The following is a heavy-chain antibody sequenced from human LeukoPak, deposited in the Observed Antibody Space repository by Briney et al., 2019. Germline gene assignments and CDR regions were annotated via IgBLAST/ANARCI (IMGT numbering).Heavy chain of an antibody. CDR1: GFTFGDYA. CDR3: TRDFLGGSPAGSNY. Sequence: GGSLRLSCIASGFTFGDYAVSWFRQAPGKGLEWVGFIRSNTYGGTTEYAASVRGRFTISRDDSKSIAYLQMNSLKTEDTAVYYCTRDFLGGSPAGSNYWGQGTLVTVSS. CDR2: IRSNTYGGTT. D-gene: IGHD2-15*01. V-gene: IGHV3-49*03. J-gene: IGHJ4*02.